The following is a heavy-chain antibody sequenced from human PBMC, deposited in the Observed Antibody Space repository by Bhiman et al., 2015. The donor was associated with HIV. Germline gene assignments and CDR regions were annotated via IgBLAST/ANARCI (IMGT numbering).Heavy chain of an antibody. J-gene: IGHJ4*02. Sequence: EVQLVESGGGLVQPGGSLRLSCVASGFTFSNSWMNWVRQTPGKGLEWVAIIKQDGSEKHYVDSVKGRFTISRDNAKNSLYLQMNSLRPEDTALYYCAKDMRYYYDRGSFDSWGQGTLVAVSS. CDR1: GFTFSNSW. CDR3: AKDMRYYYDRGSFDS. CDR2: IKQDGSEK. V-gene: IGHV3-7*05. D-gene: IGHD3-22*01.